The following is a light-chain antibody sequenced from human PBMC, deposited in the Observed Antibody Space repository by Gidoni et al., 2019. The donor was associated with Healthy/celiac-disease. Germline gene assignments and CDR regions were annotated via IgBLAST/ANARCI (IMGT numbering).Light chain of an antibody. CDR2: DAS. CDR1: QDISNY. Sequence: DIQMTQSPSSLSASVGDRVTITCQASQDISNYLNWYQRKPGKAPKLLIYDASNLETGVPSRFSGSGSGTDFTFTISSLQPEDIATYYCQQYDNLPVFTFXPXTKVDIK. V-gene: IGKV1-33*01. J-gene: IGKJ3*01. CDR3: QQYDNLPVFT.